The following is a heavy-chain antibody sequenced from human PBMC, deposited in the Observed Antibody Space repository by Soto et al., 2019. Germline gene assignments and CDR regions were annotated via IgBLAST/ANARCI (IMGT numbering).Heavy chain of an antibody. V-gene: IGHV1-18*01. D-gene: IGHD6-13*01. J-gene: IGHJ4*02. Sequence: QVQLVQSGAEVKKPGASVKVSCKASGYTFTSYGISWVRQAPGQGLEWMGWISAYNGNTNYAQKLQGRGTMTTDTTTSTAYMELRSLRSDDTAVYYCARVYLAAADTGGVNYFDYLGQGTLVTVSS. CDR1: GYTFTSYG. CDR3: ARVYLAAADTGGVNYFDY. CDR2: ISAYNGNT.